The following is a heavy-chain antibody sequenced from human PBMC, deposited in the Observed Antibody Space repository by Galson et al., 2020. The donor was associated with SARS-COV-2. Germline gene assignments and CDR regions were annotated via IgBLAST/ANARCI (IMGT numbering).Heavy chain of an antibody. CDR2: IYATGNT. V-gene: IGHV4-61*02. D-gene: IGHD3-16*01. CDR3: ARAKKVLLLWGMAGYFDY. CDR1: GDSISGPSYH. J-gene: IGHJ4*02. Sequence: SETLSLTCTVSGDSISGPSYHWNWIRQSAGKGLEWIGRIYATGNTDYNTSLKSRAAISIDRSKNQFSLQLSSVTAADTAVYFCARAKKVLLLWGMAGYFDYWGQGTLVTVSS.